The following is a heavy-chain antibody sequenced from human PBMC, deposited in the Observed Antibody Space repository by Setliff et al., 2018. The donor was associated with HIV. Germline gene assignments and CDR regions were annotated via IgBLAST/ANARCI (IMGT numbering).Heavy chain of an antibody. J-gene: IGHJ2*01. CDR2: SYYSRST. V-gene: IGHV4-39*07. CDR1: GGSISSRRYY. CDR3: ARGGVGVAGSDWYFDL. Sequence: PSETLSLTCTVSGGSISSRRYYWGWIRQPPGKGLEWIGSSYYSRSTSYYPALKSRVTILPDTSKNQFSLRLMSVTSADTAVYYCARGGVGVAGSDWYFDLWGRGTLVTVSS. D-gene: IGHD6-19*01.